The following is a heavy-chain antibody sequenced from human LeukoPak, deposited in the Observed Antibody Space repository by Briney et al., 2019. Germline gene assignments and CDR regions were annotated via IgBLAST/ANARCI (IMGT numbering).Heavy chain of an antibody. J-gene: IGHJ4*02. Sequence: ASVKVSCKASGYTFTSYYMHWVRQAPGQGLEWMEIINPSGGSTSYAQKFQGRVTMTRDTSTSTVYMELSSLRSEDTAVYYCATSIPTNQFDYWGQGTLVTVSS. D-gene: IGHD3-3*01. CDR2: INPSGGST. CDR3: ATSIPTNQFDY. V-gene: IGHV1-46*01. CDR1: GYTFTSYY.